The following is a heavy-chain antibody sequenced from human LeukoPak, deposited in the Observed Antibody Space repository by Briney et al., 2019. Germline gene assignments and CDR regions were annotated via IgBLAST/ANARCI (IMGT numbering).Heavy chain of an antibody. CDR2: ISTNNGNT. J-gene: IGHJ4*02. CDR1: GYTFTNYG. CDR3: ARACDRNGYYCY. V-gene: IGHV1-18*01. Sequence: ASVKVSCKASGYTFTNYGISWVRQAPGQGLEWMGWISTNNGNTNYAQKLQGRVTMTTDAFTSTAYMELRSLRSNDTAIYYCARACDRNGYYCYWGQRTLVTVSS. D-gene: IGHD3-22*01.